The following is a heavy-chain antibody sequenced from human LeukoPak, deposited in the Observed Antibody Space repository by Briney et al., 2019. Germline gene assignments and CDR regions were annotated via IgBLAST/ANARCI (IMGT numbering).Heavy chain of an antibody. CDR2: ISGGSGYI. CDR3: VGGPIAAAGEDY. CDR1: GFTFSSYS. J-gene: IGHJ4*02. Sequence: GGSLRLSCAASGFTFSSYSMNWVRQAPGKGLEWVSSISGGSGYIYYADSVKGRFTISRDNAKNSLYLPMNSLRAEDTAVYYCVGGPIAAAGEDYWGQGILVTVSS. D-gene: IGHD6-13*01. V-gene: IGHV3-21*01.